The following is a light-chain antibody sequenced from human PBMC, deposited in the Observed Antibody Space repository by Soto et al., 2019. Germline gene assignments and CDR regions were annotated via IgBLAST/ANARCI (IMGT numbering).Light chain of an antibody. CDR3: QQLNSYPPYT. J-gene: IGKJ2*01. Sequence: DIQLTQSPSFLSASVGDRVTITCRASQGISSYLAWYQQKPGKAPKLLIYAASTLQSGVPSRFSGSGSGKEFTLTISSLQPEDFATSYCQQLNSYPPYTFGQGTKLEIK. CDR1: QGISSY. V-gene: IGKV1-9*01. CDR2: AAS.